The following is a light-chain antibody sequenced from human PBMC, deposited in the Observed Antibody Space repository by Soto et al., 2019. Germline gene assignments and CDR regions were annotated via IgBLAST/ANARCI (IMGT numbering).Light chain of an antibody. CDR1: RSDIGASNS. J-gene: IGLJ1*01. Sequence: QPVLTQPASVSGSPGQSITISCAGTRSDIGASNSVSWYQHLPGRSPTLIIYEATNRPSGVSERFSGSKAGDTASLTISGLQADDESEYFCISYKTDDTFVFGGGTKLTVL. CDR3: ISYKTDDTFV. V-gene: IGLV2-14*01. CDR2: EAT.